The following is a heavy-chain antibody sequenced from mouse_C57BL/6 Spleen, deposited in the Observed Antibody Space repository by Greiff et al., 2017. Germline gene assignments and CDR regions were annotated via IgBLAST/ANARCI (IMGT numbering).Heavy chain of an antibody. CDR1: GYTFTSYW. CDR2: IDPSDSYT. V-gene: IGHV1-69*01. D-gene: IGHD2-3*01. Sequence: QVQLQQPGAELVMPGASVKLSCKASGYTFTSYWMHWVKQRPGQGLEWIGEIDPSDSYTNYNQKFKGKSTLTVDKSSSTAYMQLSSLTSEDSAVSYCARGDGSMDYWGQGTSVTVSS. J-gene: IGHJ4*01. CDR3: ARGDGSMDY.